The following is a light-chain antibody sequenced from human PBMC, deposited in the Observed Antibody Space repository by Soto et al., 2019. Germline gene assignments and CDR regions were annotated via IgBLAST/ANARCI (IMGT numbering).Light chain of an antibody. CDR1: QSINGN. V-gene: IGKV3-15*01. J-gene: IGKJ2*01. CDR2: GTS. Sequence: ETVMTQSPATLCVSPGDRVTLSCRASQSINGNLAWYQRKPGQVPRLLIYGTSVRATGIPARFSGSGSGTEFTLTISSLQSEDLAVYCCQQYNDWYTFGQGTKLEIK. CDR3: QQYNDWYT.